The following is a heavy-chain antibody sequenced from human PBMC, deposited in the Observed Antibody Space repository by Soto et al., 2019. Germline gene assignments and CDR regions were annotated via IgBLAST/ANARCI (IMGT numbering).Heavy chain of an antibody. D-gene: IGHD3-10*01. CDR2: IKWDAREK. V-gene: IGHV3-7*01. CDR1: GLTFGYYR. CDR3: ARDSGYGSGVSMNHYHDY. J-gene: IGHJ4*01. Sequence: WGPLRLPCSAPGLTFGYYRLSWVREAPGKGLEWFSTIKWDAREKKYVYSVKGRFTMSRDNAKNSVYLQMDRLRPEDTAVYYCARDSGYGSGVSMNHYHDYWRQGTLVPASP.